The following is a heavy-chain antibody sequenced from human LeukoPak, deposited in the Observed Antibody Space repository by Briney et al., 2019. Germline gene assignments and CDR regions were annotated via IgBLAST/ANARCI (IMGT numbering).Heavy chain of an antibody. CDR2: IIPIFGTA. CDR1: GYTFTSYY. D-gene: IGHD6-19*01. CDR3: ARDRGSGWDDAFDI. Sequence: SLKVSCKASGYTFTSYYMHWVRQAPGQGLEWMGGIIPIFGTANYAQKFQGRVTITADESTSTAYMELSSLRSEDTAVYYCARDRGSGWDDAFDIWGQGTMVTVSS. J-gene: IGHJ3*02. V-gene: IGHV1-69*13.